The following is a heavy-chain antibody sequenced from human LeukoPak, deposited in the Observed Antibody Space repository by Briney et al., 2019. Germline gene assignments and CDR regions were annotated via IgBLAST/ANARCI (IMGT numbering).Heavy chain of an antibody. Sequence: PSETLSLTCTVPGGSISSYYWSWIRQPPGKGLEWIGYIYYSGSTNYNPSLKSRVTISVDTSKNQFSLKLGSVTAADTAVYYCARTTVTTGGFDYWGQGTLVTVSS. CDR3: ARTTVTTGGFDY. J-gene: IGHJ4*02. D-gene: IGHD4-17*01. V-gene: IGHV4-59*01. CDR1: GGSISSYY. CDR2: IYYSGST.